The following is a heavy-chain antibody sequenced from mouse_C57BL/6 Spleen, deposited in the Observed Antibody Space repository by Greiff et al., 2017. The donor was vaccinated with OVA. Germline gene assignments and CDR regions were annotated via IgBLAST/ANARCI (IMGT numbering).Heavy chain of an antibody. J-gene: IGHJ3*01. Sequence: EVKLMESGPGLVKPSQSLSLTCSVTGYSITSGYYWNWIRQFPGNKLEWMGYISYDGSNNYNPTLKNRISITRYTSKNQFFLKLNSVTTEDTATYYCARDDDYSFAYWGQGTLVTVSA. CDR1: GYSITSGYY. CDR2: ISYDGSN. V-gene: IGHV3-6*01. CDR3: ARDDDYSFAY. D-gene: IGHD2-3*01.